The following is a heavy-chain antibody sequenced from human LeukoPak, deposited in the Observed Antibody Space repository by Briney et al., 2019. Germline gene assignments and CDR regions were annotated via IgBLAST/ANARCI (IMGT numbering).Heavy chain of an antibody. V-gene: IGHV3-21*01. CDR1: GFTFSSYA. J-gene: IGHJ4*02. CDR2: ITSSNYR. Sequence: GGSLRLSCTASGFTFSSYAMSWVRQAPGKGLEWVSYITSSNYRYYADSVKGRFTISRDNAKNSLYLQMNSLRAEDTAVYYCARDFSGHLDYWGQGTLVTVSS. D-gene: IGHD1-26*01. CDR3: ARDFSGHLDY.